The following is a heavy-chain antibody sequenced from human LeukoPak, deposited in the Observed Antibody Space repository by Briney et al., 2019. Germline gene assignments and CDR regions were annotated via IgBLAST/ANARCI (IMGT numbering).Heavy chain of an antibody. Sequence: SETLSLTCTVSGGSISSSSYYWGWIRQPPGKGLEWIGSIYYSGSTYYNPSLKSRVTISVDTSKNQFSLKLTSVTAADTAVYYCAPHSLRYKSSWQKFDPWGQGILVTVSS. CDR1: GGSISSSSYY. V-gene: IGHV4-39*07. J-gene: IGHJ5*02. CDR3: APHSLRYKSSWQKFDP. CDR2: IYYSGST. D-gene: IGHD6-13*01.